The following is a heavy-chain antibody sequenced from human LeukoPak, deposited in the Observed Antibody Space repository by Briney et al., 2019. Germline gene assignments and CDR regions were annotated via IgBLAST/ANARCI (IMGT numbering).Heavy chain of an antibody. CDR2: LYARGAT. Sequence: SETLSLTCTVSGGSLITYYWSWIRQPAGKGLEGIGRLYARGATNYNPSVKSRVTISVDTSNNQFSLKLTSATAADTAVYFCARERVGGSESSGWYNRHYHMDVWGKGTTVIVSS. CDR1: GGSLITYY. V-gene: IGHV4-4*07. J-gene: IGHJ6*03. D-gene: IGHD6-19*01. CDR3: ARERVGGSESSGWYNRHYHMDV.